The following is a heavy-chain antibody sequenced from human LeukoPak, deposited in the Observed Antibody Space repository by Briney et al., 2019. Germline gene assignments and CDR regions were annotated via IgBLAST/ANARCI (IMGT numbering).Heavy chain of an antibody. CDR1: GFSVSSNY. CDR3: ARTQAPWPGGAFDI. V-gene: IGHV3-66*01. D-gene: IGHD3-16*01. J-gene: IGHJ3*02. CDR2: IYSGGST. Sequence: GGSLRLSCVASGFSVSSNYMSWVRQAPGKGLEWVSLIYSGGSTYYADSVKGRFTISRDNSKNTLYLQMNSLRAEDTAVYYCARTQAPWPGGAFDIWGQGTMVTVSS.